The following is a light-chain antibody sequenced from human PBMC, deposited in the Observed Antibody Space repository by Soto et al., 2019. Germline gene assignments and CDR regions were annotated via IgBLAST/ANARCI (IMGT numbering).Light chain of an antibody. J-gene: IGLJ1*01. CDR1: SIDVGGFNS. CDR3: CSYAGSYSYA. Sequence: QSVLTQPRSVSGSPGQSVTISCTGTSIDVGGFNSVSWDQQHPGKAPKLIIYDVNKRPSGVPDRFSGSKSCSTASLTISGLQAEDEADYYCCSYAGSYSYAFATGTKVTVL. V-gene: IGLV2-11*01. CDR2: DVN.